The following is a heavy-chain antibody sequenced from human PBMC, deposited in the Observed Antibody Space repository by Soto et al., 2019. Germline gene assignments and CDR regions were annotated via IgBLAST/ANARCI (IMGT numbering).Heavy chain of an antibody. Sequence: EVQLVESGGGLVQPGESLRLSCTASGITFSSYSMNWVRQAPGKGLEWLSYNSSSKTTYADSVKGRFTISRDNAKNSVYLQMNSLRDEDTAVYYCVGDQDVHTPMVHGNYWGRGTRVTVSS. CDR2: NSSSKTT. CDR3: VGDQDVHTPMVHGNY. J-gene: IGHJ4*02. CDR1: GITFSSYS. D-gene: IGHD5-18*01. V-gene: IGHV3-48*02.